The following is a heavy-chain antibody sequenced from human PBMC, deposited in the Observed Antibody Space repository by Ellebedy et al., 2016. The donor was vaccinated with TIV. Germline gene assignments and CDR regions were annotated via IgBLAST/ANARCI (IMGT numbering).Heavy chain of an antibody. J-gene: IGHJ4*02. D-gene: IGHD2-2*02. CDR2: IKQDGSDT. CDR3: ARSPYTGYSDLGFDY. Sequence: GESLKISCAASGFTFSNYWMSWVRQAPGKGLEWVANIKQDGSDTYYVDSVKGRFTISRDNAKNSLYLQMNSLSADDTAVYYCARSPYTGYSDLGFDYWGQGSLVTVSS. CDR1: GFTFSNYW. V-gene: IGHV3-7*01.